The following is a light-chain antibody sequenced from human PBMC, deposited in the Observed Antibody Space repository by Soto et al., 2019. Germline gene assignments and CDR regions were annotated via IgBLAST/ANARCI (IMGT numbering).Light chain of an antibody. J-gene: IGKJ5*01. V-gene: IGKV3-20*01. CDR3: HQYGSSPPVT. CDR1: QSVSSRY. Sequence: ENVLTQSPGTLSLSPGERATLSCRASQSVSSRYLAWYQQKPGQAPRLLIYGASSRATGIPDRFSGSGSGTDFTLTISRLEPEDFAMYYCHQYGSSPPVTFGQGTRLEIK. CDR2: GAS.